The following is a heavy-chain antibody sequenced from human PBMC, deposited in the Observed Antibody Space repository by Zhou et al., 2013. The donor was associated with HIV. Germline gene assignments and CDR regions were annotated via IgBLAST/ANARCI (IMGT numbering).Heavy chain of an antibody. CDR1: GYTFTGYH. CDR2: INPQSGDT. J-gene: IGHJ4*01. V-gene: IGHV1-2*02. CDR3: ARDVVFDY. Sequence: QVQLVQSGAAVKKPGASVKISCKTSGYTFTGYHLQWVRQAPGKGLEWVAWINPQSGDTSYRKDLQDRVTVTRDTSINTVYMELTSLTSADTAVYYCARDVVFDYWGHGTPVTVS. D-gene: IGHD2-21*01.